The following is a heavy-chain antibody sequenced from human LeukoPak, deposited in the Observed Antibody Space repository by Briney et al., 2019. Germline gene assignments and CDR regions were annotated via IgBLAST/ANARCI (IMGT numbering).Heavy chain of an antibody. CDR3: ARSSYYYYYYMDV. CDR2: INPSGGST. V-gene: IGHV1-46*01. J-gene: IGHJ6*03. CDR1: GYTFTSYY. Sequence: ASVRVSCKASGYTFTSYYMHWVRQAPGQGLEWMGIINPSGGSTSYAQKFQGRVTMTRDTSKNQFSLKLSSVTAADTAVYYCARSSYYYYYYMDVWGKGTTVTISS.